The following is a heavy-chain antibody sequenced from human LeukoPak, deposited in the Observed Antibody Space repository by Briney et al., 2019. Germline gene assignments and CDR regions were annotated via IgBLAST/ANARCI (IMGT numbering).Heavy chain of an antibody. CDR1: GGSFSGYY. V-gene: IGHV4-34*01. J-gene: IGHJ4*02. D-gene: IGHD3-10*01. Sequence: PSETLSLTCAVYGGSFSGYYWSWIRQPPGKGLEWIGEINHSGSTNYNPSLKSRVTISVDTSKNQFSLQLNSVTPEDTAVYYCARDRNGDLQFDYWGQGTLVTVSS. CDR3: ARDRNGDLQFDY. CDR2: INHSGST.